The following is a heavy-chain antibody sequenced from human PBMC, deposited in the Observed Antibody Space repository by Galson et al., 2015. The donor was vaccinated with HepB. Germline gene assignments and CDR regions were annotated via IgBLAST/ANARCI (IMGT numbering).Heavy chain of an antibody. CDR3: AKGYGLFDS. V-gene: IGHV3-23*01. CDR2: ISGDGGSS. J-gene: IGHJ5*01. CDR1: GFMFDTRA. D-gene: IGHD3-16*01. Sequence: SLRLSCAASGFMFDTRAMRWVRQVPGKGLKWVSGISGDGGSSFYADSVKGRFTISKDNSKDTVYLQINSARDEDTAVYYCAKGYGLFDSWGQGILVTVSS.